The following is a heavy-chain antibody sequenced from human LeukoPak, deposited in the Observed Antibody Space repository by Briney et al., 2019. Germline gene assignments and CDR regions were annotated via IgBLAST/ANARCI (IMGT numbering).Heavy chain of an antibody. CDR2: ISASGART. V-gene: IGHV3-23*01. CDR1: GFTFSNYA. J-gene: IGHJ5*02. CDR3: AKDQGSSSFDWFDP. D-gene: IGHD6-13*01. Sequence: GGSLRLSCAASGFTFSNYAMNWVRQAPGKGLEWVSAISASGARTSYADSVKGRFTISRDNSKNTLFLQMNSLRADDTAVYYCAKDQGSSSFDWFDPWGQGTLVTVSS.